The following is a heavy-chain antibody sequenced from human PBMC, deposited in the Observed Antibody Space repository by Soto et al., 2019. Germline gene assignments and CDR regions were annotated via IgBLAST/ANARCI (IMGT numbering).Heavy chain of an antibody. D-gene: IGHD5-12*01. V-gene: IGHV1-69*13. J-gene: IGHJ4*02. CDR2: IIPIFGTA. Sequence: SVKVSCKASGGTFSSYAISWVLQAPGQGLEWMGGIIPIFGTANYAQKFQGRVTITADESTSTAYMELGSLRSEDTAVYYCARTGARDGYNYPRFWELNYWGQGTLVTVSS. CDR1: GGTFSSYA. CDR3: ARTGARDGYNYPRFWELNY.